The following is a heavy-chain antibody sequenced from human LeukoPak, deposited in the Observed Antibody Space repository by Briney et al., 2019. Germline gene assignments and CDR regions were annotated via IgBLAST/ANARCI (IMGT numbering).Heavy chain of an antibody. J-gene: IGHJ1*01. V-gene: IGHV3-74*03. CDR1: GFSLRDYS. CDR3: AITVDCRATTDCYSYFHH. CDR2: IRTDGTYT. Sequence: GGSLRLSCAASGFSLRDYSMDWVRQAPGQGLERVSRIRTDGTYTEYADSVKGRFTISRDNAKDTLYLQVNSLRAEGTAVYYCAITVDCRATTDCYSYFHHWGQGTLVTVSS. D-gene: IGHD2-21*02.